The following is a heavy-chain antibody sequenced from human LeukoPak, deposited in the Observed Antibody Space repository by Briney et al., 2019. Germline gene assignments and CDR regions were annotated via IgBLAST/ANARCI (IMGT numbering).Heavy chain of an antibody. CDR3: ARDLAYYYDSSGYLNPDY. D-gene: IGHD3-22*01. Sequence: GGSLRLSCAASGSTFSSYSMNWVRQAPGKGLEWVSSISSSSSYIYYADSVKGRFTISRDNAKNSLYLQMNSLRAEDTAVYYCARDLAYYYDSSGYLNPDYWGQGTLVTVSS. CDR1: GSTFSSYS. CDR2: ISSSSSYI. V-gene: IGHV3-21*01. J-gene: IGHJ4*02.